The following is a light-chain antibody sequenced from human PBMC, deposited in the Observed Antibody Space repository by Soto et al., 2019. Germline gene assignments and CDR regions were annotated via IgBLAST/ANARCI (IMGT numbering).Light chain of an antibody. V-gene: IGKV1-5*03. CDR2: KAS. CDR3: QQYDYYPYT. J-gene: IGKJ2*01. Sequence: DIQMTQSPSTLSASVGDRVTITCRASQSISSWLAWYQQKSGEAPKILIYKASSLESGVPSRFSGSGSGTEFTLTISSLQPDDFATYYCQQYDYYPYTFGHGTKLEIK. CDR1: QSISSW.